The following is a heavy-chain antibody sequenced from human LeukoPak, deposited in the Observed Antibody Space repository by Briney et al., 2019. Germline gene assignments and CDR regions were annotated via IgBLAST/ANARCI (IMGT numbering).Heavy chain of an antibody. J-gene: IGHJ4*02. CDR1: GYTFARYY. CDR2: INPSGGST. Sequence: GASVTVSGKASGYTFARYYIHWVRQAPGQGLEWMGIINPSGGSTRYAQKFQGRVTMTRDTSTSTVYMELSSLRSDDTAVYYCARRPPTTVTIDYWGQGTLVTVSS. CDR3: ARRPPTTVTIDY. V-gene: IGHV1-46*01. D-gene: IGHD4-17*01.